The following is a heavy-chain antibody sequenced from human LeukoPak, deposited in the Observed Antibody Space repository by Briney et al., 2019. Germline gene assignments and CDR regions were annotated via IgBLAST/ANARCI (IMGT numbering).Heavy chain of an antibody. CDR1: GFTFGDYA. J-gene: IGHJ6*02. V-gene: IGHV3-49*04. CDR2: IRSKAYCGTT. CDR3: TRDEIADYYYYYGMDV. D-gene: IGHD3-22*01. Sequence: GGSLRLSCTASGFTFGDYAMSWVRQAPGKGLEWVGFIRSKAYCGTTEYAASVKGRFTISRDDSKCIAYLQMNSLKTEDRAVYYCTRDEIADYYYYYGMDVWGQGTTVTVSS.